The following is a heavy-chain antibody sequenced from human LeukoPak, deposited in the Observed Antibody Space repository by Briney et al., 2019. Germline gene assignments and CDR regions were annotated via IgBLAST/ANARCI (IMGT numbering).Heavy chain of an antibody. J-gene: IGHJ3*02. CDR1: GFTFSSYW. CDR2: INSDGSSI. V-gene: IGHV3-74*01. Sequence: GGSLRLSCAASGFTFSSYWMHWVRQAPGKGLVWVSRINSDGSSIRYADSVKGRFTISRDNAKNTLYLQMNSLRAEDPAVYYCARSGRGGAFEIWGHGTMVTVSS. D-gene: IGHD1-26*01. CDR3: ARSGRGGAFEI.